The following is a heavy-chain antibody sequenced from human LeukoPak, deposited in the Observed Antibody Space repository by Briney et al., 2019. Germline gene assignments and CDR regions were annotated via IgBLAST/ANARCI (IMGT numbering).Heavy chain of an antibody. CDR1: GGSISSYY. CDR3: ARLYSYGPGGAFDI. D-gene: IGHD5-18*01. J-gene: IGHJ3*02. Sequence: NTSETLSLTCAVSGGSISSYYWSWIRQPPGKGLEWIGYIYYSGSTNYNPSLKSRVTISVDTSKNQFSLKLSSVTAADTAVYYCARLYSYGPGGAFDIWGQGTMVTVSS. V-gene: IGHV4-59*01. CDR2: IYYSGST.